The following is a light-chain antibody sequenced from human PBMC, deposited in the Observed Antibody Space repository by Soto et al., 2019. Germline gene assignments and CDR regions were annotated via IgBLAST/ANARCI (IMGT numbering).Light chain of an antibody. Sequence: EIVVTHSPGTLSLSPGGRATLSCMASQSDRSSYLAWYQHRPGQAPRLLIVGASFRATGIPDRFSGSGSGTDFTLTISTLEPEDFEVYYCDHYGSPFTCGGGTKMVIK. CDR2: GAS. CDR3: DHYGSPFT. CDR1: QSDRSSY. V-gene: IGKV3-20*01. J-gene: IGKJ4*01.